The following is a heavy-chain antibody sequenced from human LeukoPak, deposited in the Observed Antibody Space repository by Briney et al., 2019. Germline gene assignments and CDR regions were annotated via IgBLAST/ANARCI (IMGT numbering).Heavy chain of an antibody. CDR3: ATTSQLGSYNWFDP. V-gene: IGHV4-34*01. Sequence: PSETLSLTCAVYGASLTDYYWSWIRQPPGKGLEWIGEIDHIGVTKYNPSLRGRVTISRDTSKNQFSLDLTSVPAADTGVYYCATTSQLGSYNWFDPWGQGTLVTVSA. CDR2: IDHIGVT. D-gene: IGHD1-1*01. J-gene: IGHJ5*02. CDR1: GASLTDYY.